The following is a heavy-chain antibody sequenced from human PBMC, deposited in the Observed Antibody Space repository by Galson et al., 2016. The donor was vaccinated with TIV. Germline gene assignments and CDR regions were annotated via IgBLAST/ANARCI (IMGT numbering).Heavy chain of an antibody. D-gene: IGHD5-18*01. J-gene: IGHJ6*02. CDR1: GFGFSDYF. V-gene: IGHV3-11*01. Sequence: SLRLSCAASGFGFSDYFMTWVRQAPGKGLEWISDISPSGITMYYADSVKGRFTISRDDAKSSLYLQMNTLRVEDTAVYYCTRDVTRMDVWGQGTTVTVSS. CDR2: ISPSGITM. CDR3: TRDVTRMDV.